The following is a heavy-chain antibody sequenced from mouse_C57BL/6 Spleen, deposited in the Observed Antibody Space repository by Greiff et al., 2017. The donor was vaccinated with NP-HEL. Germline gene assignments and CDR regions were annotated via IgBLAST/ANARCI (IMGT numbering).Heavy chain of an antibody. D-gene: IGHD1-1*01. V-gene: IGHV1-64*01. Sequence: QVQLQQPGAELVKPGASVKLSCKASGYTFTSYWMHWVKQRPGQGLEWIGMIHPNSGSTNYNEKFKSKATLTVDKSSSTAYMQLISLTSEDSAVYYCARPVAYYFDYWGQGTTLTVSS. CDR3: ARPVAYYFDY. CDR1: GYTFTSYW. CDR2: IHPNSGST. J-gene: IGHJ2*01.